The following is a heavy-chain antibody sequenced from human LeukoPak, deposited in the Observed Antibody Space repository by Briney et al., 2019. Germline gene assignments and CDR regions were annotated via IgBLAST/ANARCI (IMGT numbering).Heavy chain of an antibody. D-gene: IGHD6-13*01. CDR2: IFSGGST. CDR3: ARGRYSSSWSYYFDY. V-gene: IGHV3-53*01. CDR1: GFTVSSNY. Sequence: GGSLRLSCAASGFTVSSNYMTWVRQAPGKGLEWVSVIFSGGSTYYADSVKGRFTISRDNSKNTLYLQMNSLRAEDTAVYYCARGRYSSSWSYYFDYWGQGTLVTVSS. J-gene: IGHJ4*02.